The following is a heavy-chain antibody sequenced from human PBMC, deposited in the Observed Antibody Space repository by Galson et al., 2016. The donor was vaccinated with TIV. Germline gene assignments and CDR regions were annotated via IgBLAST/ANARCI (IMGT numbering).Heavy chain of an antibody. CDR1: GGTFSSDA. D-gene: IGHD5-18*01. V-gene: IGHV1-69*13. CDR2: IIPMFKIA. Sequence: SVKVSCKASGGTFSSDAISWVRQAPGQGLEWMGGIIPMFKIADYAQKFQGRVTISADEFPSAAYMELSSLRLEDTAVYYCARARGYNFENAFHIWGQGTMVTVSS. CDR3: ARARGYNFENAFHI. J-gene: IGHJ3*02.